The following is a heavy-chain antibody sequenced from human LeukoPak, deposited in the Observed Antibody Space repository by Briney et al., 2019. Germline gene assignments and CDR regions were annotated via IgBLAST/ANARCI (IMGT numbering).Heavy chain of an antibody. CDR3: AKDRLLRYFDWSSDFQGDY. J-gene: IGHJ4*02. V-gene: IGHV3-23*01. CDR2: ISGSGGST. Sequence: GGPLRLSYAASGFTFSSYGMSWVRQAPGKGLEWVSAISGSGGSTYYADSVKGRFTISRDNSKNTLYLQMNSLRAEDTAVYYCAKDRLLRYFDWSSDFQGDYWGQGTLVTVSS. D-gene: IGHD3-9*01. CDR1: GFTFSSYG.